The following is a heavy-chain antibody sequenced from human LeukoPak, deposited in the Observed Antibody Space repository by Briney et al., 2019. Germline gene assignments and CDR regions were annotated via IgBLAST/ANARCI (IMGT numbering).Heavy chain of an antibody. V-gene: IGHV4-31*03. CDR3: ARTMGGIDYYGSGPWEFDP. CDR2: IYYSGST. CDR1: GGSISSGGYY. D-gene: IGHD3-10*01. J-gene: IGHJ5*02. Sequence: SETLSLTCTVSGGSISSGGYYWSWIRQHPGKGLEWIGYIYYSGSTYYNPPLKSRVTISVDTSKNQFSLKLSSVTAADTAVYYCARTMGGIDYYGSGPWEFDPWGQGTLVTVSS.